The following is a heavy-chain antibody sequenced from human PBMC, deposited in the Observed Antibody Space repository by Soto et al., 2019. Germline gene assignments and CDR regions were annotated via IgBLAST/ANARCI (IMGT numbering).Heavy chain of an antibody. CDR3: ARGGSSSDNGMDV. D-gene: IGHD6-6*01. CDR2: ISSRSYTI. CDR1: GFSFSTYS. Sequence: EVQLVASGGGLVQPGGSLRLSCAASGFSFSTYSMNWVRQAPGKGLERVSYISSRSYTIYYVDSVKGRFTISRDNAKNSLYLQMNSLRDEDTAVYYCARGGSSSDNGMDVWGQGTTVTVSS. V-gene: IGHV3-48*02. J-gene: IGHJ6*02.